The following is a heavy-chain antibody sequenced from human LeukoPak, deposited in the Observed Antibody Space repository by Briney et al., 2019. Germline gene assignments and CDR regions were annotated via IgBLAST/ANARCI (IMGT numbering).Heavy chain of an antibody. D-gene: IGHD2-15*01. V-gene: IGHV3-30*03. CDR3: AGGDY. CDR2: ISYDGSNK. J-gene: IGHJ4*02. Sequence: GGSLRLSCAASGFPFTTYWMSWVRQAPGKGLEWVAVISYDGSNKYYADSVKGRFTISRDNSKNTLYLQMNSLRAEDTAVYYCAGGDYWGQGTLVTVSS. CDR1: GFPFTTYW.